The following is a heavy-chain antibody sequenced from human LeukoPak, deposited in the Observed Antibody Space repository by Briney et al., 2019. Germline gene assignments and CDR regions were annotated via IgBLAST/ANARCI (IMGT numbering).Heavy chain of an antibody. CDR2: INPNSGGT. Sequence: ASVKVSCKASGYIFTGYYMHWVRQAPGQGLEWMGWINPNSGGTNYAQKFQGRVTMTRDTSISTAYMELSRLRSDDTAVYYCARLLEPPTRRAYYFDYWGQGTLVTVSS. CDR3: ARLLEPPTRRAYYFDY. V-gene: IGHV1-2*02. CDR1: GYIFTGYY. D-gene: IGHD1-1*01. J-gene: IGHJ4*02.